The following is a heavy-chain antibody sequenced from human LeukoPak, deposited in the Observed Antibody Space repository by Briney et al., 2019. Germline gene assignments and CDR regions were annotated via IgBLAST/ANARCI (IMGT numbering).Heavy chain of an antibody. CDR1: GFTFSSYG. Sequence: SGGSLRFSCAASGFTFSSYGMHGVRQAPGKGLEWVAVISYDGSNKYYADSVKGRFTISRDNSKNTLYLQMNSLRAEDTAVYYCAKSPRGSGGSFFDYWGQGTLVTVSS. D-gene: IGHD3-10*01. CDR3: AKSPRGSGGSFFDY. CDR2: ISYDGSNK. J-gene: IGHJ4*02. V-gene: IGHV3-30*18.